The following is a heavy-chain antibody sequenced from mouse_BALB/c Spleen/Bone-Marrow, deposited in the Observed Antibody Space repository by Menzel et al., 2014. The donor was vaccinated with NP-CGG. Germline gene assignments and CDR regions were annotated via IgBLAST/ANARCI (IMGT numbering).Heavy chain of an antibody. CDR2: INPSSGYT. CDR1: GYTFTSYT. D-gene: IGHD2-3*01. Sequence: QVQLKESAAELARPGASVKMSCKASGYTFTSYTMHWVKQRPGKGLEWIGYINPSSGYTEYNQKFKDKTTLTADKSSSTAYMQLSSLTSEDSAVYYCASRDGYSPWFAYWGQGTLVTVSA. V-gene: IGHV1-4*02. J-gene: IGHJ3*01. CDR3: ASRDGYSPWFAY.